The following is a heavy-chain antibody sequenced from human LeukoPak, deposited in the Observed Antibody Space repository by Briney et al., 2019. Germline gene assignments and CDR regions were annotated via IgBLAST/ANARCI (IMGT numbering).Heavy chain of an antibody. CDR3: ARDITIFGVVEEAFDI. J-gene: IGHJ3*02. V-gene: IGHV4-4*07. CDR2: IYTSGST. Sequence: SETLSLTCTVSGGSISSYYWSWIRQPAGKGLEWIGRIYTSGSTNYNPSLKSRVTMSVDTSKNQFSLKPSSVTAADTAVYYCARDITIFGVVEEAFDIWGQGAMVTASS. D-gene: IGHD3-3*01. CDR1: GGSISSYY.